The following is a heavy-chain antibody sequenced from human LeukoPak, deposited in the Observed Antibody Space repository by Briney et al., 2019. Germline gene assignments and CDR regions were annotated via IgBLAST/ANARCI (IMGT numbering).Heavy chain of an antibody. Sequence: SVKVSCKASGGTFSSYAISWVRQAPGQGLEWMGRIIPILGIANYAQKFQGRVTITADKSTSTAYMELSSLRSEDTAVYYCARDLLRGPRSYYYYYYMDVWGKGTTVTVSS. CDR3: ARDLLRGPRSYYYYYYMDV. J-gene: IGHJ6*03. V-gene: IGHV1-69*04. CDR2: IIPILGIA. CDR1: GGTFSSYA.